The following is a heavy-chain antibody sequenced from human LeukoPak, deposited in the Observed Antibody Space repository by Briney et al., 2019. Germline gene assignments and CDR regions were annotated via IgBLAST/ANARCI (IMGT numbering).Heavy chain of an antibody. CDR3: ARGRITMARGVIILTEYYFDY. CDR2: IYSGGST. V-gene: IGHV3-53*01. CDR1: GFTVSSNY. Sequence: PGGSLRLSCAASGFTVSSNYMSWVRQAPGKGLEWVSVIYSGGSTYYADSVKDRFTISRDNSKNTLYLQMNSLRAEDTAVYYCARGRITMARGVIILTEYYFDYWGQGTLVTVSS. D-gene: IGHD3-10*01. J-gene: IGHJ4*02.